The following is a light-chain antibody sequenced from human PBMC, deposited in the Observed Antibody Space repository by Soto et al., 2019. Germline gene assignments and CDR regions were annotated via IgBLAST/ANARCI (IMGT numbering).Light chain of an antibody. Sequence: DIQMTQSPSNLSASVGDRVTITCRASQSFNDWLAWYQQKPGKAPKLLIYKTSTLQNGVPSRFSGSGSGTEFTLTISCLQPDDFATYYSQQYNSYSAISFGGGTKVEIK. CDR2: KTS. CDR1: QSFNDW. V-gene: IGKV1-5*03. CDR3: QQYNSYSAIS. J-gene: IGKJ4*01.